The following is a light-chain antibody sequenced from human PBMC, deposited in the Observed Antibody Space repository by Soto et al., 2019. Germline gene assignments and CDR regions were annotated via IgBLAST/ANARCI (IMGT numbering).Light chain of an antibody. CDR2: AAS. CDR1: QSISSW. Sequence: IQMTQSPSTLSSSLGDRVTITCRASQSISSWLAWYQQKPGKAPNLLIYAASNLQSGVPSRFSGSGSDTDFTLTISGLETEDFATYYCLQDDSYPRTFGQGTKVDIK. V-gene: IGKV1-5*01. J-gene: IGKJ1*01. CDR3: LQDDSYPRT.